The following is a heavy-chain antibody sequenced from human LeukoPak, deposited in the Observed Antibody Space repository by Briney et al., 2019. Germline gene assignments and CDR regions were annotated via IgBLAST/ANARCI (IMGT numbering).Heavy chain of an antibody. J-gene: IGHJ5*02. V-gene: IGHV1-2*02. CDR2: INPNGGGT. CDR3: ARVTVRGFNWFDP. CDR1: GYTFTGYY. D-gene: IGHD3-10*01. Sequence: ASVKVSCKASGYTFTGYYMHWVRQAPGQGLEWMGWINPNGGGTNYAQKFQGRVTMTRDTSISTAYMELSRLRSDDTAVYYCARVTVRGFNWFDPWGQGTLVTVSS.